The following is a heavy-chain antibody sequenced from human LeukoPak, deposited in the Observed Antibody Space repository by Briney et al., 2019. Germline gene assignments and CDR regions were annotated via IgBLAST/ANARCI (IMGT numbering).Heavy chain of an antibody. D-gene: IGHD4-17*01. V-gene: IGHV4-34*01. CDR1: GGSFSGYY. CDR3: ARGFDYGQRYYYYGMDV. CDR2: INHSGST. J-gene: IGHJ6*02. Sequence: SETLSLTCAVYGGSFSGYYWSWIRQPPGKGLEWIGEINHSGSTNYNPSLKSRVTLSVDTSKNQFSLKLSSVTAADTAVYYCARGFDYGQRYYYYGMDVWGQGTTVTVSS.